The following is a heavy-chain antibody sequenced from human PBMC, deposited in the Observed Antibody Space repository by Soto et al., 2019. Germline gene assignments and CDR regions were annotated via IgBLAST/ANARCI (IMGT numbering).Heavy chain of an antibody. J-gene: IGHJ6*02. CDR3: ASEGGYADIGMKV. Sequence: GGSLRLSCAASGFTVSSNYMSWVRQAPGKGLEWVSLIHSAGSTHYADSVKGRFTISRDNSKNTLYLQMNRLRADDTAVYYCASEGGYADIGMKVWGQGTTVTVSS. CDR2: IHSAGST. CDR1: GFTVSSNY. D-gene: IGHD2-15*01. V-gene: IGHV3-53*01.